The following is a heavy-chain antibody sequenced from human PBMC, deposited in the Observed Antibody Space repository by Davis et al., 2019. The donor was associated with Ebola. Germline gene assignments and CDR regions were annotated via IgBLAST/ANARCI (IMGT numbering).Heavy chain of an antibody. V-gene: IGHV4-34*01. CDR2: INHSGST. J-gene: IGHJ2*01. Sequence: MPSETLSLTCAVYGGSFSGYYWSWIRQPPGKGLEWIGEINHSGSTNYNPSLKSRVTISVDTSKNQFSLKLSSVTAADTAVYYCARGKIITAAGSYWYFDLWGRGALVTVSS. D-gene: IGHD6-13*01. CDR3: ARGKIITAAGSYWYFDL. CDR1: GGSFSGYY.